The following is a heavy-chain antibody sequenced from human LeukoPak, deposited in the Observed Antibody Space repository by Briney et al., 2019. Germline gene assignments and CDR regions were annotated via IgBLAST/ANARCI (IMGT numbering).Heavy chain of an antibody. V-gene: IGHV3-30*18. CDR2: ISYDGSNK. Sequence: GGSLRLSCAASGFTFSSYGMHWVRQAPGKGLEWVAVISYDGSNKYYADSVKGRFTISRDNSKNTLYLQMNSLRAEDTAVYYCSKEMLPSPPWFDPWGQATLVTVSS. J-gene: IGHJ5*02. D-gene: IGHD2-8*01. CDR1: GFTFSSYG. CDR3: SKEMLPSPPWFDP.